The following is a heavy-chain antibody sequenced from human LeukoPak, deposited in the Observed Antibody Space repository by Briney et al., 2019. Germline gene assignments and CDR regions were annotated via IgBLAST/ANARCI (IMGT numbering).Heavy chain of an antibody. CDR1: GYTFTCYY. D-gene: IGHD3-22*01. CDR2: INPNSGGT. Sequence: GASVKVSCKTSGYTFTCYYMHWVRQAPGQGLEWMGWINPNSGGTNYAQKFQDRVSMIRDTSISTAYMHLSRLRSDDTAVYYCARRDDSSGYHKIFDYWGPGTLVAVSS. CDR3: ARRDDSSGYHKIFDY. V-gene: IGHV1-2*02. J-gene: IGHJ4*02.